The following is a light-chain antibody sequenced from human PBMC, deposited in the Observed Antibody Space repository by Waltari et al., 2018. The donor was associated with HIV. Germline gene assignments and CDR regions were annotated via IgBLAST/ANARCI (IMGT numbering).Light chain of an antibody. CDR2: DAS. V-gene: IGKV1-33*01. CDR3: QQYDNLPIT. Sequence: DIQMPQSPSSLSASVGDRVPITCQASQDITNYLNWFQQKPGKAPKLLIYDASNLETGVPSRFSGSGSGTDFTFTISSLHPEDIATYYCQQYDNLPITFGQGTRLDIK. J-gene: IGKJ5*01. CDR1: QDITNY.